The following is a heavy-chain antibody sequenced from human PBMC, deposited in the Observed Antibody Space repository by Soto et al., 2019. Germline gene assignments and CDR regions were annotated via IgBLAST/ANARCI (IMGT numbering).Heavy chain of an antibody. CDR3: ARDRRVGLKDYYGSGSYYWFDP. Sequence: GGSLRLSCAASGFTFSSYGMHWVRQAPGKGLEWVAVISYDGSNKYYADSVKGRFTISRDNSKNTLYLQMNSLRAEDTAVYYCARDRRVGLKDYYGSGSYYWFDPWGQGTLVTVSS. J-gene: IGHJ5*02. CDR2: ISYDGSNK. V-gene: IGHV3-30*03. D-gene: IGHD3-10*01. CDR1: GFTFSSYG.